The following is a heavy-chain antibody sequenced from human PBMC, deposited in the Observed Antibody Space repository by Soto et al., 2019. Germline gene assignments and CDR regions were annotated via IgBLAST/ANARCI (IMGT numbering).Heavy chain of an antibody. V-gene: IGHV3-66*04. CDR1: GFTVSSNY. CDR2: IYSGGSA. D-gene: IGHD5-18*01. Sequence: EVQLVESGGGLVQPGGSLRLSCAASGFTVSSNYMSWVRQAPGKGLEWVSGIYSGGSAYYADSVKGRFTIFRANAKNTLYLQMNSRSAEETAVYYCARHGYSYGGGYFDYWGQGTLVTVSS. CDR3: ARHGYSYGGGYFDY. J-gene: IGHJ4*02.